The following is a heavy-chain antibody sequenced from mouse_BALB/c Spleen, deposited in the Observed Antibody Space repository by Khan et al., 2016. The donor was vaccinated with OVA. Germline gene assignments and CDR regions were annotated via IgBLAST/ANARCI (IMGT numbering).Heavy chain of an antibody. CDR2: ISSSGSP. V-gene: IGHV3-2*02. Sequence: EVQLQESGPGLVKPSQSLSLTCTVTGYSITSDYAWNWIRQFPGNKLEWMGYISSSGSPNYNPALKSRISITRDTSKNPFFLQLNSLTTEDTATYYCASDGSRYNYAMDYWGQGTSGTVSS. CDR3: ASDGSRYNYAMDY. J-gene: IGHJ4*01. D-gene: IGHD2-3*01. CDR1: GYSITSDYA.